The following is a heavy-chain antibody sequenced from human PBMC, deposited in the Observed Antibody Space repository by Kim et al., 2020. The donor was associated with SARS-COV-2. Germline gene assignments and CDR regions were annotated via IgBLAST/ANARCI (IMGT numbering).Heavy chain of an antibody. V-gene: IGHV3-30*03. CDR2: ISYDGSNK. Sequence: GGSLRLSCAASGFTFSSYGMHWVRQAPGKGLEWVAVISYDGSNKYYADSVKGRFTISRDNSKNTLYLQMNSLRAEDTAVYYCARARGLRGVDWFDPWGQGTLVTVSS. D-gene: IGHD3-10*01. CDR1: GFTFSSYG. CDR3: ARARGLRGVDWFDP. J-gene: IGHJ5*02.